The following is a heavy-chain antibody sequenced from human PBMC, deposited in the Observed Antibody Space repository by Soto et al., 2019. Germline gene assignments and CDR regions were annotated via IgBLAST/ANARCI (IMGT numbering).Heavy chain of an antibody. CDR1: GYTFTAYN. V-gene: IGHV1-3*01. CDR3: ARVAPSGGSVPRFDP. CDR2: INAGNGNT. Sequence: QVQLVQSGAEVKEPGASVRLSCKAFGYTFTAYNIHWVRQAPGQGLEWMGWINAGNGNTRSSRKFQGRVIITRDTSATTAYLEVDSVRSEDTAIYYCARVAPSGGSVPRFDPWGQGTLLTVSS. J-gene: IGHJ5*02. D-gene: IGHD3-10*01.